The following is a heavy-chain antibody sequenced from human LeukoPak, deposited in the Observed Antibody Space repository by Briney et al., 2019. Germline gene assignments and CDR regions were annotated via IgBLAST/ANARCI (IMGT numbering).Heavy chain of an antibody. J-gene: IGHJ3*02. D-gene: IGHD3-16*01. CDR1: GYSISSGYY. CDR3: ASTIWGAFDI. Sequence: SETLSLTCTVSGYSISSGYYWGWIRQPPGKGLGWIGSIYHSGSTYYNPSLKSRVTISVDTSKNQFSLKLSSVTAADTAVYYCASTIWGAFDIWGQGTMVTVSS. V-gene: IGHV4-38-2*02. CDR2: IYHSGST.